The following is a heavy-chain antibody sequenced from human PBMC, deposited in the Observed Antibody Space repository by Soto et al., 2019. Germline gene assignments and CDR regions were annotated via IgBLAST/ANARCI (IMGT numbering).Heavy chain of an antibody. CDR1: GYTFTSYY. CDR3: ARGALRSYDILTTWGPYYYGMDV. J-gene: IGHJ6*02. D-gene: IGHD3-9*01. V-gene: IGHV1-46*01. Sequence: GASVKVSCKASGYTFTSYYMHWVRQAPGQGLEWMGIINPSGGSTSYAQKFQGRVTMTRDTSTSTVYMELSSLRSEDTAVYYCARGALRSYDILTTWGPYYYGMDVWGQGTTVTVSS. CDR2: INPSGGST.